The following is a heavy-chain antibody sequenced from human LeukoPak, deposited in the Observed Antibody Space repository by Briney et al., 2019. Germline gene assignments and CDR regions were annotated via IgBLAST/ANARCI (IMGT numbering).Heavy chain of an antibody. Sequence: ASVKVSCKASGYTFTSYYMHWVRQAPGQGLEWMGMINPSGGSTNYAQKFQGRVTMTRDTSTSTVYLELRSLRSDDTAVYYCASVSPPGVDYWGQGTLVTVFS. V-gene: IGHV1-46*01. CDR2: INPSGGST. J-gene: IGHJ4*02. D-gene: IGHD5/OR15-5a*01. CDR1: GYTFTSYY. CDR3: ASVSPPGVDY.